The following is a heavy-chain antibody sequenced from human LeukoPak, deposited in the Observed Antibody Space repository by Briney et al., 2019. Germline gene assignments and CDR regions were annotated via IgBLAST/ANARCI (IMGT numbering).Heavy chain of an antibody. D-gene: IGHD6-19*01. J-gene: IGHJ4*02. CDR1: GFTFNTYT. CDR3: ARDMSGWKHYFDY. Sequence: PGGSLRLSCAASGFTFNTYTMNWVRQAPGKGLEWVSYISSSSSAIYYADSVKGRFTISRDNAKNSLYLRMNSLRAEDTAVYYCARDMSGWKHYFDYWGQGTLVTVSS. CDR2: ISSSSSAI. V-gene: IGHV3-48*01.